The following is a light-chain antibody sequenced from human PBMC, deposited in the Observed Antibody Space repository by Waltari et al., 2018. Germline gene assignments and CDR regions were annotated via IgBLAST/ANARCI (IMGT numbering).Light chain of an antibody. Sequence: QSALTQPASMSGSPGQSITISCTRTSSDVGDYNYVSWYQRHPGKAPKLIIFDVSNRPSGVSNRFSGSKSGDTASLTISGLQAEDEADYYCSSYTSSSTYVVFGGGTKLTVL. V-gene: IGLV2-14*03. CDR2: DVS. J-gene: IGLJ2*01. CDR1: SSDVGDYNY. CDR3: SSYTSSSTYVV.